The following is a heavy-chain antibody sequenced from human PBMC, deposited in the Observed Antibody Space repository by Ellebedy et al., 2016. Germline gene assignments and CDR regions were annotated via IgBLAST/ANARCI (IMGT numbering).Heavy chain of an antibody. CDR3: ASIAVADYHYYYMDV. Sequence: GSLRLSCTVSGGSISSSSYYWGWIRQPPGKGLEWIGSIYYSGSTYYNPSLKSRVTISVDTSKNQFSLKLSSVTAADTAVYYCASIAVADYHYYYMDVWGKGTTVTVSS. CDR2: IYYSGST. V-gene: IGHV4-39*07. D-gene: IGHD6-19*01. J-gene: IGHJ6*03. CDR1: GGSISSSSYY.